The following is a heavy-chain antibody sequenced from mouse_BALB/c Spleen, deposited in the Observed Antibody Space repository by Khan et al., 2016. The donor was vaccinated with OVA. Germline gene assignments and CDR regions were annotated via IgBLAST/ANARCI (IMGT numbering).Heavy chain of an antibody. Sequence: VQLQQSGAELAKPGASVKMSCKASGYTFTTYWMHWVKQRPGQGLEWIGYINPTSGYTDYNEKLQERATLSADKSSSKAYMQLSSLTSEDSAVYYCTRDRIDYWGQGTTLTVSS. CDR1: GYTFTTYW. CDR3: TRDRIDY. CDR2: INPTSGYT. V-gene: IGHV1-7*01. J-gene: IGHJ2*01.